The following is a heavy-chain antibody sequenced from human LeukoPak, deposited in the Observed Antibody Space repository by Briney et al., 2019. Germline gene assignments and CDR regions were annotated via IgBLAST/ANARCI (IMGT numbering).Heavy chain of an antibody. CDR1: GFTFSTHS. CDR2: ISASSNFI. D-gene: IGHD2-2*01. CDR3: ARPATGYCSSAGCHWDS. J-gene: IGHJ4*02. Sequence: GGSLRLSCAASGFTFSTHSMYSVRQAPGKGLEWVSSISASSNFIHYAESVRGRFTISRDNAKNSLYLQMNSLGAQDTAVYYCARPATGYCSSAGCHWDSWGQGTLVTVSS. V-gene: IGHV3-21*01.